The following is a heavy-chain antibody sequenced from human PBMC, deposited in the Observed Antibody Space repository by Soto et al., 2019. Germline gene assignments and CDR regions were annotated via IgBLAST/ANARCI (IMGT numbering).Heavy chain of an antibody. J-gene: IGHJ4*02. CDR2: INAGNGNT. Sequence: ASVKVSCKASGYTFTSYAMQWVRQAPGQRLEWMGWINAGNGNTKYSQKFQGRVTITRDTSASTAYMELSSLRSEDTAVYYCARVPQQLWPYYFDYWGQGTLVTVSS. CDR1: GYTFTSYA. CDR3: ARVPQQLWPYYFDY. V-gene: IGHV1-3*01. D-gene: IGHD5-18*01.